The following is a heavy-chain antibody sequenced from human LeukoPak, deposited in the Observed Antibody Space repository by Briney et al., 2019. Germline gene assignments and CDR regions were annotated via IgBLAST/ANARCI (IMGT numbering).Heavy chain of an antibody. Sequence: GSPKLSCAASGFTFSGSVMHWVRQASGRGLEWVGRIRSKANSYATAYAASVKGRFTISRDDSKNTAHLQMNSLRTEDTAVYYCARLWGDCGGDCYSHDFWGQGTLVTVSS. D-gene: IGHD2-21*02. CDR1: GFTFSGSV. J-gene: IGHJ4*02. CDR3: ARLWGDCGGDCYSHDF. CDR2: IRSKANSYAT. V-gene: IGHV3-73*01.